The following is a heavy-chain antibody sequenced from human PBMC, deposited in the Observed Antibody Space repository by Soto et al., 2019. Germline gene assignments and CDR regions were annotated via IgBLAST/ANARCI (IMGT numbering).Heavy chain of an antibody. V-gene: IGHV5-51*01. CDR2: IYPGDSDT. J-gene: IGHJ4*02. CDR3: ARLDVAVAGHAFDY. D-gene: IGHD6-19*01. CDR1: GYIFTSYW. Sequence: GESLKISCNGSGYIFTSYWIGWVRQMPGKGLEWMGIIYPGDSDTRYSPSFQGQVTISVDKSISTAYLQWSSLKASDTAMYYCARLDVAVAGHAFDYWGQGTLVTVSS.